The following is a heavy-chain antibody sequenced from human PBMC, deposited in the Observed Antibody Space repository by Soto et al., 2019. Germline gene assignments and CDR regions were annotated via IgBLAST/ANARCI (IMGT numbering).Heavy chain of an antibody. CDR1: GYTFTSYG. CDR2: ISAYNGNT. V-gene: IGHV1-18*03. Sequence: ASVKVSCKASGYTFTSYGISWVRQAPGQGLEWMGWISAYNGNTNYAQKVQGRVTMTTDTSTSTAYMELRSLRSDDMAVYYCARELTVVPQYDAFDIWGQGTMVTVSS. CDR3: ARELTVVPQYDAFDI. D-gene: IGHD2-21*01. J-gene: IGHJ3*02.